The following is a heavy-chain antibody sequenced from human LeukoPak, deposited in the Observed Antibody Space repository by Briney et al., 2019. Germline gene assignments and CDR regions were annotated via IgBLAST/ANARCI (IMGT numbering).Heavy chain of an antibody. CDR1: GGSFSGYY. CDR2: INHSGST. Sequence: SETLSLTCAVYGGSFSGYYWSWIRQPPGKGLEWIGEINHSGSTNYNPSLKSRVTISVDTSKNQFSLKLSSVTAADTAVDYCVRGTGYSYGRTPVYFDYWGQGTLVTVSS. D-gene: IGHD5-18*01. CDR3: VRGTGYSYGRTPVYFDY. J-gene: IGHJ4*02. V-gene: IGHV4-34*01.